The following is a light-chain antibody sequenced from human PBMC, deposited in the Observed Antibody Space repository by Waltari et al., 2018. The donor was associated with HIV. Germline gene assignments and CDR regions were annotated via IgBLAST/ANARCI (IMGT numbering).Light chain of an antibody. CDR3: SSYTSSSTLGV. CDR1: RSHIGGYNS. V-gene: IGLV2-14*03. CDR2: DVS. J-gene: IGLJ1*01. Sequence: QSALTQPACVSGSPGQSITLPCTGTRSHIGGYNSVSCYQQHPGKAPKLMISDVSHRPSGVSKRFSGSKSGNTASLTISGLQAEDEADYYCSSYTSSSTLGVFGSGTKVTVL.